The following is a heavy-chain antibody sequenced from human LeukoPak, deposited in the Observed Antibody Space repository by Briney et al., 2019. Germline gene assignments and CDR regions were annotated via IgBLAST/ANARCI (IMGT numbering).Heavy chain of an antibody. Sequence: SETLSLTCAVSGYSISSGYYWGWIRQPPGKGLEWIGSIYHSGSTYYNPSLKSRVTISVDTSKNQFSLKLSSVTAADTAVYYCASSYQLLTDYFDYWGQGTLVTVSS. D-gene: IGHD2-2*01. CDR2: IYHSGST. CDR1: GYSISSGYY. CDR3: ASSYQLLTDYFDY. V-gene: IGHV4-38-2*01. J-gene: IGHJ4*02.